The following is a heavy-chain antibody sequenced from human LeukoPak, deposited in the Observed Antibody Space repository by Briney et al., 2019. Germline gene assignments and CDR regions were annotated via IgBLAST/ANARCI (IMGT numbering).Heavy chain of an antibody. CDR2: IYTSGST. V-gene: IGHV4-61*02. Sequence: SQTLSLTCTVSGGSISSGSYYWSWIRQPAGKGLEWIGRIYTSGSTNYNPSLKSRVAISVDTSKNQFSLKLSSVTAADTAVYYCARVIVVVPAARASPGVYYMDVWGKGTTVTVSS. CDR1: GGSISSGSYY. J-gene: IGHJ6*03. CDR3: ARVIVVVPAARASPGVYYMDV. D-gene: IGHD2-2*01.